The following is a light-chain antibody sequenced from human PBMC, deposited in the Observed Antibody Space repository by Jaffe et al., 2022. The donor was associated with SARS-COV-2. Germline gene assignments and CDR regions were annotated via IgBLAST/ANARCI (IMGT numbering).Light chain of an antibody. J-gene: IGLJ2*01. V-gene: IGLV1-40*01. CDR1: SSNIGAGYD. CDR2: ANS. CDR3: QSYDSILSGVV. Sequence: QSVLTQPPSVSGAPGQRVTISCTGSSSNIGAGYDVHWYQQLPGSAPKLLIYANSNRPSGVPDRFSGSKSGTSASLAITGLQAEDEADYYCQSYDSILSGVVFGGGTKLTVL.